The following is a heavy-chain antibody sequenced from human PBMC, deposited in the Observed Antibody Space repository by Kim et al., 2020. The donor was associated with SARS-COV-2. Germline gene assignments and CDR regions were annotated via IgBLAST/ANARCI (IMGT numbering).Heavy chain of an antibody. V-gene: IGHV3-9*01. CDR2: ISWNGGSI. Sequence: GGSLRLSCAASGFIFDNYAMHWVRQAPGKGLEWVSGISWNGGSIGYVDSVKGRFTISRDNARNSLYVQMNSLRDEDTALYYCAKDRTTIITGACDIWGQGTMVTVSS. CDR3: AKDRTTIITGACDI. D-gene: IGHD3-16*01. CDR1: GFIFDNYA. J-gene: IGHJ3*02.